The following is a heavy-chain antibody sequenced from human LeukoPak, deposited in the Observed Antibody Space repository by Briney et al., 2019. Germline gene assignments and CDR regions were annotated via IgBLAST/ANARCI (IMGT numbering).Heavy chain of an antibody. D-gene: IGHD2-15*01. V-gene: IGHV3-23*01. CDR3: AKEKAVIGSPLLDY. J-gene: IGHJ4*02. Sequence: GGSLRLSCATSGFTFSSYAMSWVRQAPGKGLEWVSAISGSGGSTYYADSVRGRFTISRDNSKNTLFVQMNSLRVEDTAVYYCAKEKAVIGSPLLDYWGRGTLVTVSS. CDR1: GFTFSSYA. CDR2: ISGSGGST.